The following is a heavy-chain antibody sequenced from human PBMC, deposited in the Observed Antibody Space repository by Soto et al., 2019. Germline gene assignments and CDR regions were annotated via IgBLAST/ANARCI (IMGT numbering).Heavy chain of an antibody. J-gene: IGHJ5*02. Sequence: SETLSLTCTVSGGSISSGGYYWSWIRQHPGKGLEWIGYIYYSGSTYYNPSLKSRVTISVDTSKNQFSLKLSSVTAADTAVYYCARGVRTPAPSGAWGQGTLVTVSS. CDR3: ARGVRTPAPSGA. CDR2: IYYSGST. CDR1: GGSISSGGYY. V-gene: IGHV4-31*03. D-gene: IGHD1-1*01.